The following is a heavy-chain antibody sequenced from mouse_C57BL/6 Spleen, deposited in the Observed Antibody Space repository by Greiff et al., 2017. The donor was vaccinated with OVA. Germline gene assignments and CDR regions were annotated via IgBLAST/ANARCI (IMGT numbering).Heavy chain of an antibody. D-gene: IGHD1-1*01. CDR1: GYTFTSYW. CDR3: AIRGSSYGWYFDV. J-gene: IGHJ1*03. CDR2: INPSDSDT. Sequence: QVHVKQPGAELVKPGASVKVSCKASGYTFTSYWMHWVKQRPGQGLEWIGRINPSDSDTTYNQKFKGKATLTVDKYSSTAYMQISSLTSEDSAVYYCAIRGSSYGWYFDVWGTGTTLTVSS. V-gene: IGHV1-74*01.